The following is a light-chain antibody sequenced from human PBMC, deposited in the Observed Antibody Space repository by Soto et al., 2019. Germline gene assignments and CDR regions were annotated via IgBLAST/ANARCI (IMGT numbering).Light chain of an antibody. J-gene: IGKJ5*01. CDR2: GAS. CDR3: QQYGSSST. V-gene: IGKV3-20*01. CDR1: QSVSSN. Sequence: ETVLTQSPGTLSLSPGERATVSCRASQSVSSNLAWYQQKPGQAPRLLIYGASTRATGIPDRFSGSGSGTDFTLTISRLEPEDFAVYYCQQYGSSSTFGQGTRLEIK.